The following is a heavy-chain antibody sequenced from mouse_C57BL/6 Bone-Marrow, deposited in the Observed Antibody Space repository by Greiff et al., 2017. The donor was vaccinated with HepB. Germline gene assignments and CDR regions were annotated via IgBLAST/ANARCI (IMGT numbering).Heavy chain of an antibody. D-gene: IGHD1-1*01. CDR1: GFTFSDYY. CDR2: ISNGGGST. V-gene: IGHV5-12*01. CDR3: ARHIDYYGSSYLDY. J-gene: IGHJ2*01. Sequence: EVKVEESGGGLVQPGGSLKLSCAASGFTFSDYYMYWVRQTPEKRLEWVAYISNGGGSTYYPDTVKGRFTISRDNAKNTLYLQMSRLKSEDTAMYYCARHIDYYGSSYLDYWGQGTTLTVSS.